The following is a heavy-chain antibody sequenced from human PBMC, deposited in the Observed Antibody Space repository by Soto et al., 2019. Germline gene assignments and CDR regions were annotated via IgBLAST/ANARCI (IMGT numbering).Heavy chain of an antibody. CDR3: AKDLLRTIFGVVIQYYYYGMDV. V-gene: IGHV3-30*18. Sequence: GGSLRLSCAASGFTFSSYGMHWVRQAPGKGLEWAAVIPYDGSNKYYADSVKGRFTISRDNSKNTLYLQMNSLRAEDTAVYYCAKDLLRTIFGVVIQYYYYGMDVWGQGTTVTVSS. CDR1: GFTFSSYG. J-gene: IGHJ6*02. CDR2: IPYDGSNK. D-gene: IGHD3-3*01.